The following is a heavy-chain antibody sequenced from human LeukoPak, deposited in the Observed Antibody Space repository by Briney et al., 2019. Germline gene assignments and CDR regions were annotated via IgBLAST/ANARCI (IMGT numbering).Heavy chain of an antibody. Sequence: GGSLRLSCAASGFTFSSYAMSWVRQAPGKGLEWVSVISGSGGSTYYADSVKGRFTISRDNSKNTLYMQMSSLRADDTAVYYCTKEPPHLHYWGQGTLVTVSS. CDR2: ISGSGGST. V-gene: IGHV3-23*01. CDR1: GFTFSSYA. CDR3: TKEPPHLHY. J-gene: IGHJ4*02.